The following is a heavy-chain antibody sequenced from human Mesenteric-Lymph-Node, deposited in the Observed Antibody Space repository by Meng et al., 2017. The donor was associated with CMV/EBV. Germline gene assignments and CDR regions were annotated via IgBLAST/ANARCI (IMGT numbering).Heavy chain of an antibody. CDR2: MNPISGHT. CDR1: YTFTSYD. J-gene: IGHJ4*02. Sequence: YTFTSYDINWVRQGTGQGLEWMGWMNPISGHTGYAQNFQGRITMTRDTSISTAYMELSSLRSEDTAVYYCARGNYVMPTSYRLHPNDYWGQGTLVTVSS. V-gene: IGHV1-8*01. D-gene: IGHD2-2*01. CDR3: ARGNYVMPTSYRLHPNDY.